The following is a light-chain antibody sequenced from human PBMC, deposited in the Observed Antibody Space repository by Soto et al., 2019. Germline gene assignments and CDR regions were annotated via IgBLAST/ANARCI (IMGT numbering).Light chain of an antibody. CDR3: QQSYSTLMYT. CDR2: AAS. J-gene: IGKJ2*01. CDR1: QSISSN. Sequence: DIQMTQSPSSLSASVGDRATITCRASQSISSNYKSYQQKPGRDPKLLIYAASSMQTGVPSRFSGSGSGTDFTLTISSLEPEDFAIYYCQQSYSTLMYTFGQGTKLEIK. V-gene: IGKV1-39*01.